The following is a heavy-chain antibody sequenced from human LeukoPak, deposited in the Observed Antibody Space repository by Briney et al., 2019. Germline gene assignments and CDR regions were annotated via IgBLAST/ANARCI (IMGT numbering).Heavy chain of an antibody. Sequence: SETLSLTCTASGGSISSYYWSWVRQPPGKGLEWIGYMYYSGTTTYNPSLKSRVTLSVDTSKKQFSLRLNSVTAADTAVYYCARRRTLVGPIDYWGQGTLVTVSS. V-gene: IGHV4-59*08. D-gene: IGHD1-26*01. CDR2: MYYSGTT. CDR1: GGSISSYY. CDR3: ARRRTLVGPIDY. J-gene: IGHJ4*02.